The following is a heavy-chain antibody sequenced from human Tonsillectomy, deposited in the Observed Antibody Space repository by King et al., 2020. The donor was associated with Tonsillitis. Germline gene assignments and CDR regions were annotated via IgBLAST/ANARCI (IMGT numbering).Heavy chain of an antibody. V-gene: IGHV3-30*18. CDR3: AKPGDFYDSSGYYYGQAEYFQH. CDR2: ISSDGSWR. Sequence: VQLVEAGGGVVQPGTSLRLSCAASGFTFTAYGMHWVRHAPGTGLEGGAMISSDGSWRHCADSCKGRFTISRDNSKNSLYLQMKTLRAEDTAVYYCAKPGDFYDSSGYYYGQAEYFQHWGLGSLVTVSS. D-gene: IGHD3-22*01. J-gene: IGHJ1*01. CDR1: GFTFTAYG.